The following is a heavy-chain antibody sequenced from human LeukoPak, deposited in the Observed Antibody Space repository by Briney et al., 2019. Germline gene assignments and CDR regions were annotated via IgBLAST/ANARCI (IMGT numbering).Heavy chain of an antibody. J-gene: IGHJ4*02. CDR1: GGSISTYY. D-gene: IGHD6-13*01. CDR3: ARGVYIAAAQYGF. V-gene: IGHV4-59*01. CDR2: IYYSGST. Sequence: SETLSLTCTVSGGSISTYYWNWIRQPPGKGLEWIGYIYYSGSTNYNPSLKSRVTISVDTSKNQFSLKLSSVTAADTAVYYCARGVYIAAAQYGFWGQGTLVTVSS.